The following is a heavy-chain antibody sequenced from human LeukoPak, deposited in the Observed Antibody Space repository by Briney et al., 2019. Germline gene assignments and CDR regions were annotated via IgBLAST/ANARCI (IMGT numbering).Heavy chain of an antibody. D-gene: IGHD3-10*01. CDR3: ARNGESLTWFGESRSPLDY. Sequence: GGSLRLSCAASGFTFSSYWMHWVRQAPGKGLVWVSRINSDGSSTSYADSVKGRFTISRDNAKNTLYLQMNSLRAEDTAVYYCARNGESLTWFGESRSPLDYWGQETLSPSPQ. CDR1: GFTFSSYW. V-gene: IGHV3-74*01. CDR2: INSDGSST. J-gene: IGHJ4*01.